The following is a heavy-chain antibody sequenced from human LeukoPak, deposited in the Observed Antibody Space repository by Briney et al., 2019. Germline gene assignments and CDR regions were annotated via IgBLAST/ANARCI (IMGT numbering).Heavy chain of an antibody. CDR2: INHSGST. J-gene: IGHJ5*02. CDR3: ARGEEVIVDGWFDP. V-gene: IGHV4-34*01. D-gene: IGHD3-22*01. Sequence: SETLSLTCAVYGGSFSGYYWSWIRQPPGKGLEWIGEINHSGSTNYNPSLKSRVTISVDTSKNQFSLKLSSVTAADTAVYYCARGEEVIVDGWFDPWGQGTLVTVSS. CDR1: GGSFSGYY.